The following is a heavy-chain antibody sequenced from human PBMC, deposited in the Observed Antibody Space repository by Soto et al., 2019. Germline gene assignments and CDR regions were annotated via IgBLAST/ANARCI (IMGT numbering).Heavy chain of an antibody. J-gene: IGHJ6*03. CDR2: IYYSGST. D-gene: IGHD3-10*01. V-gene: IGHV4-59*08. Sequence: PSETLSLTCTVSGGSISSPYWSWIRQPPGKGLEWIGYIYYSGSTNYNPSLKSRVTISVDTPKNQFTLNLNSVTAADTAMYYCARGDSSYQYMDVWGKGTTVTVSS. CDR1: GGSISSPY. CDR3: ARGDSSYQYMDV.